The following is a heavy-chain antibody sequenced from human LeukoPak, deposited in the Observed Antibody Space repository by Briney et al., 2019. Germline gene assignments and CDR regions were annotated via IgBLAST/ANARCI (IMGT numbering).Heavy chain of an antibody. Sequence: PGGSLRLSCAASGFTFGSYAMHWVRQAPGKGLEWVAVISYDGSNKYYADSVKGRFTISRDNAKNSLYLQMNSLRAEDTAVYYCARAVVAIDYWGQGTLVTLSS. CDR3: ARAVVAIDY. J-gene: IGHJ4*02. V-gene: IGHV3-30-3*01. CDR1: GFTFGSYA. D-gene: IGHD2-15*01. CDR2: ISYDGSNK.